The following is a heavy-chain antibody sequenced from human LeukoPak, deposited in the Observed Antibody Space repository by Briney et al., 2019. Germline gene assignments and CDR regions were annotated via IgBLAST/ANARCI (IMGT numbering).Heavy chain of an antibody. CDR2: LYYTGST. D-gene: IGHD2-2*01. J-gene: IGHJ4*02. V-gene: IGHV4-59*08. CDR1: GDSISTYY. Sequence: SETLSLTCTVSGDSISTYYWRWVRQPPGKGLEWLGYLYYTGSTNYNPSLKSRVTISVDRSKKQFSLKVSSVTAADTAVYYCAGGPTSSFDYWGQGTLVTVSS. CDR3: AGGPTSSFDY.